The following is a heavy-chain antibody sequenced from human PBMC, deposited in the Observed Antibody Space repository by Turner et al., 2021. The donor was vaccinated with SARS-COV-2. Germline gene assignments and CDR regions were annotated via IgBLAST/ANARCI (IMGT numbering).Heavy chain of an antibody. CDR2: INSGSSDI. V-gene: IGHV3-21*02. J-gene: IGHJ4*02. Sequence: VQLVESGGGLVKPGGSLRLSCAASGVPFSSFSMNWVRQAPEKGLEWVASINSGSSDIYYADSLKGRVTISRDNTKRSLFLQMNSLGVEDTAVYYCTRSRDYYGSGTYYNYDYWGQGTLVTVSS. CDR3: TRSRDYYGSGTYYNYDY. CDR1: GVPFSSFS. D-gene: IGHD3-10*01.